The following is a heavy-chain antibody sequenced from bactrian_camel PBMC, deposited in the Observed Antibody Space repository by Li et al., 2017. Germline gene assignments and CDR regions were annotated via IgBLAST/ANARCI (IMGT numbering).Heavy chain of an antibody. CDR3: AADRSCSWLSRGSWYQIDY. Sequence: HVQLVESGGGSVQTGGSLRLSCSGSRSAHTTYCMAWFRQAPGKPREGVATIDRRGVTTYADSVKGRFTISRDNAKSTLYLQMSSLKPEDTAMYYCAADRSCSWLSRGSWYQIDYWGQGTQVTVS. CDR1: RSAHTTYC. J-gene: IGHJ4*01. CDR2: IDRRGVT. D-gene: IGHD6*01. V-gene: IGHV3S53*01.